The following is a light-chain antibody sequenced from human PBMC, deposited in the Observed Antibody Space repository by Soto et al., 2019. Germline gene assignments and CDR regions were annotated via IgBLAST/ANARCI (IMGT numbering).Light chain of an antibody. Sequence: EVVLTQSPGTLSLSPGERATLSCWASQSVSSSYLAWYQQKPGQAPRLLIYGASSRATGIPDRFSGSGSGTDFTLTINRLEPEDFAVYYCQHYGSSPPWTFGQGTKVEVK. V-gene: IGKV3-20*01. CDR1: QSVSSSY. J-gene: IGKJ1*01. CDR3: QHYGSSPPWT. CDR2: GAS.